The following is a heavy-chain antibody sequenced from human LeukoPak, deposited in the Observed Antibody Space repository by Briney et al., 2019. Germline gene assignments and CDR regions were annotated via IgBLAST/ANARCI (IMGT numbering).Heavy chain of an antibody. CDR1: GGSISSYY. V-gene: IGHV4-59*08. CDR3: ARLSSGWPFDY. Sequence: SETLSLTCTVSGGSISSYYWSWIRQPPGKGLEWIGYIYSSGITNYKPSLKSRVTISVDTSKNQFSLKLSSVTAADAAVYHCARLSSGWPFDYWGQGTLVTVSP. J-gene: IGHJ4*02. D-gene: IGHD6-19*01. CDR2: IYSSGIT.